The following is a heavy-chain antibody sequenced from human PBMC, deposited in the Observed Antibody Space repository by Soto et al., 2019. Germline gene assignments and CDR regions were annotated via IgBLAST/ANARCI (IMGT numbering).Heavy chain of an antibody. CDR3: AKDTPGGALSWFDP. CDR2: ISGSGGST. V-gene: IGHV3-23*01. CDR1: GFTFSSYS. Sequence: PXGSLRLTFAASGFTFSSYSMSWVRQAPGKGLDWVSAISGSGGSTYYADSVKGRFTISRDNSKNTLYLQMNSLRAEDTAVYYCAKDTPGGALSWFDPWGQGTLVTVSS. D-gene: IGHD3-10*01. J-gene: IGHJ5*02.